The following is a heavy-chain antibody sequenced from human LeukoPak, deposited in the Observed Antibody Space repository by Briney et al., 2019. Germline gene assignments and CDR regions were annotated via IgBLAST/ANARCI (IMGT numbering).Heavy chain of an antibody. CDR1: GFTFSSYG. V-gene: IGHV3-30*18. CDR3: AKVMRYYYDLSVDY. D-gene: IGHD3-22*01. J-gene: IGHJ4*02. CDR2: ISHDGSNK. Sequence: PGGSLRLSCAASGFTFSSYGMHWVRQAPGKGLEWVAVISHDGSNKYYADSVKGRFTISRDNSKNTLYLQMNCLRAEDTAVYYCAKVMRYYYDLSVDYWGQGTLVTVSS.